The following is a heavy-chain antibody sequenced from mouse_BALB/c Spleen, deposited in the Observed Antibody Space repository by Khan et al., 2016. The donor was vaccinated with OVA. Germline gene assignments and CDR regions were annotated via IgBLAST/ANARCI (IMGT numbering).Heavy chain of an antibody. CDR3: ARGGRRAMDY. CDR2: IYTYTGKP. CDR1: GYTFTNYG. D-gene: IGHD3-3*01. Sequence: QIQLVQSGPDLKKPGETVKISCKASGYTFTNYGINWVKQAPGKGLKWMGWIYTYTGKPTYADDFKGRFAFSLETSASTAYLQINNLKNEDTATYIGARGGRRAMDYWGQGTSVTVSS. J-gene: IGHJ4*01. V-gene: IGHV9-3-1*01.